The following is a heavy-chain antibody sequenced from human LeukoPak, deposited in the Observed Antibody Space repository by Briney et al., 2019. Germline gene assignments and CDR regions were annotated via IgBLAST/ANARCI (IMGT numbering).Heavy chain of an antibody. D-gene: IGHD3-22*01. CDR3: AKLNSSGYKS. Sequence: GGSLGLSCAASGFTFSSFAMSWVRQAPGKGLEWVSSISSSSSYIYYADSVKGRFTISRDNAKNSLYLQMNSLRAEDTAVYYCAKLNSSGYKSWGQGTLVTVSS. CDR1: GFTFSSFA. CDR2: ISSSSSYI. J-gene: IGHJ4*02. V-gene: IGHV3-21*01.